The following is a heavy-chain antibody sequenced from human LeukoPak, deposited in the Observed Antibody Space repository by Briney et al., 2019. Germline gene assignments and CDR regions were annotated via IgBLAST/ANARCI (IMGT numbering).Heavy chain of an antibody. J-gene: IGHJ4*02. CDR1: GFTFSSYT. V-gene: IGHV3-30*04. D-gene: IGHD5-24*01. Sequence: AGGSLRLSRAASGFTFSSYTMRGGRQAPEKGVGRLSFISYYRSHQSYPPSVKSRFTLSTDHSKTTLYLQMNSLRAEPTSVYYCVKRRDVYIFDYWGQGTLVTVSS. CDR2: ISYYRSHQ. CDR3: VKRRDVYIFDY.